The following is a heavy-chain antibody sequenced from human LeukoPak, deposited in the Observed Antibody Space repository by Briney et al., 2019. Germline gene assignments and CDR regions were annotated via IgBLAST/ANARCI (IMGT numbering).Heavy chain of an antibody. D-gene: IGHD6-19*01. V-gene: IGHV4-61*05. CDR3: ARLYSSGWPTQSYYFDY. CDR1: GGSISSSSYY. CDR2: IYYSGST. J-gene: IGHJ4*02. Sequence: SETLSLTCTVSGGSISSSSYYWGWIRQPPGKGLEWIGYIYYSGSTNYNPSLKSRVTISVDTSKNQFSLKLSSVTAADTAVYYCARLYSSGWPTQSYYFDYWGQGTLVTVSS.